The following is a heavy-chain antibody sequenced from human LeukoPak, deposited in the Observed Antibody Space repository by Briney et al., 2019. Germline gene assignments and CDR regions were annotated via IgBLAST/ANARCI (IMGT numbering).Heavy chain of an antibody. Sequence: PGGSLRLSYAASGFTFSSYGMHWVRQAPGKGLEWVAVISYDGSNKYYADSVKGRFTISRDNSKNTLYLQMNSLRAEDTAVYYCAKEFNIVLRFLEWLFDRWGQGTLVTVSS. CDR3: AKEFNIVLRFLEWLFDR. D-gene: IGHD3-3*01. V-gene: IGHV3-30*18. J-gene: IGHJ4*02. CDR2: ISYDGSNK. CDR1: GFTFSSYG.